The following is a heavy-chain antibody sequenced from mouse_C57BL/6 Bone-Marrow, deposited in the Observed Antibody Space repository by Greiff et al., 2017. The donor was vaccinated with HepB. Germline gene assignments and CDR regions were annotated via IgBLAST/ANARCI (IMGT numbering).Heavy chain of an antibody. Sequence: VQLPQSGAELVRPGTSVKVSCKASGYAFTNYLIEWVKQRPGQGLEWIGVINPGSGGTNYNEKFKGKATLTADKASSTAYMQLSSLTSEDSAVYFCARRRFDVWGTGTTVTVSS. CDR2: INPGSGGT. J-gene: IGHJ1*03. V-gene: IGHV1-54*01. CDR1: GYAFTNYL. CDR3: ARRRFDV.